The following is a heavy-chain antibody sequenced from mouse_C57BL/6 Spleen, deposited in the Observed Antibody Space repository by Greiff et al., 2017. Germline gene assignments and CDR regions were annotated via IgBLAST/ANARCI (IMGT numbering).Heavy chain of an antibody. CDR2: ISYSGST. J-gene: IGHJ1*03. CDR3: ARYMDGYYSYWYCDV. V-gene: IGHV3-8*01. D-gene: IGHD2-3*01. Sequence: EVQLQESGPGLAKPSQTLSLTCSVTGYSITSDYWNWIRKFPGTKLEYMGYISYSGSTYYNPSLKSRISITRDTSKNQYYLQLNSVTTEDTATYYCARYMDGYYSYWYCDVWGTGTTVTVSS. CDR1: GYSITSDY.